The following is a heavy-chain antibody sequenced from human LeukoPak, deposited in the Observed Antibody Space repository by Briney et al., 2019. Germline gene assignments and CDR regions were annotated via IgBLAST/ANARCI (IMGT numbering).Heavy chain of an antibody. D-gene: IGHD2-2*01. V-gene: IGHV4-31*03. CDR3: ARQTVYCSSTSCYYYYYYMDV. CDR1: GGSISSGGYY. Sequence: PSETLSLTCTVSGGSISSGGYYWSWIRQHPGKGLEWIGYIYYSGSTYYNPSLKSRVTISVDTSKNQFSLKLSSVTAADTAVYYCARQTVYCSSTSCYYYYYYMDVWGKGTTVTVSS. CDR2: IYYSGST. J-gene: IGHJ6*03.